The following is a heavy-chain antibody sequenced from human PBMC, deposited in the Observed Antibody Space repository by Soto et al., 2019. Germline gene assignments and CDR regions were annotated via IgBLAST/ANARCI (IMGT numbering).Heavy chain of an antibody. CDR3: ARAPIAVAAHESFAP. D-gene: IGHD6-19*01. V-gene: IGHV3-30*03. Sequence: GGSLRLSCAASGFTFSSYGMHWVRQAPGKGLEWLAVISYDGSNKYYANSVKGRFTISRDNAKNSLYLQLNSPRAEDTAGYYCARAPIAVAAHESFAPGGQGSLVTVSS. CDR1: GFTFSSYG. CDR2: ISYDGSNK. J-gene: IGHJ5*02.